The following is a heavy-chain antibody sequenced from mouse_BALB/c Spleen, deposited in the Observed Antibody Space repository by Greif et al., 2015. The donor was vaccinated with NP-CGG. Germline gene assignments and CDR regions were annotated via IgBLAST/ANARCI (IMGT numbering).Heavy chain of an antibody. CDR3: ARNSYGYYYYAMDY. CDR1: GFSLTSYG. J-gene: IGHJ4*01. CDR2: IWSDGST. Sequence: QVQLKQSGPGLVAPSQSLSITCTVSGFSLTSYGVHWVRQPPGKGLEWLVVIWSDGSTTYNSALKSRLSISKDNSKSQVFLKMNSLQTDDTAMYYCARNSYGYYYYAMDYWGQGTSVTVSS. D-gene: IGHD1-2*01. V-gene: IGHV2-6*02.